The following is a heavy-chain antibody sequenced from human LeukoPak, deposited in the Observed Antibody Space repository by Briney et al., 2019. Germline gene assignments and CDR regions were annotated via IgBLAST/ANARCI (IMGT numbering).Heavy chain of an antibody. Sequence: GGSLRLSCAASGFTFSSYAMHWVRQAPGKGLEWVAVISYDGSNKYYADSVKGRFTISRDNSKNTLYLQMNSLRAEDTAVYYCARDPRYGSGSHSVDDAFDIWGQGTMVTVSS. CDR2: ISYDGSNK. CDR1: GFTFSSYA. CDR3: ARDPRYGSGSHSVDDAFDI. J-gene: IGHJ3*02. D-gene: IGHD3-10*01. V-gene: IGHV3-30*04.